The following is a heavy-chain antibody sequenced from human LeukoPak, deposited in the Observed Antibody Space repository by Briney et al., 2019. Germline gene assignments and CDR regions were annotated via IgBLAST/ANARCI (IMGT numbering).Heavy chain of an antibody. J-gene: IGHJ4*02. V-gene: IGHV3-30*02. CDR3: AKGVPFATFHYYGSGSSQD. CDR2: IRYDGSNK. CDR1: GFTFSSYG. Sequence: PGGSLRLSCAASGFTFSSYGMHWVRQAPGKGLEWVAFIRYDGSNKYYADSVKGRFTISRDNSKNTLYLQMNSLRAEDTAVYYCAKGVPFATFHYYGSGSSQDWGQGTLVTVSS. D-gene: IGHD3-10*01.